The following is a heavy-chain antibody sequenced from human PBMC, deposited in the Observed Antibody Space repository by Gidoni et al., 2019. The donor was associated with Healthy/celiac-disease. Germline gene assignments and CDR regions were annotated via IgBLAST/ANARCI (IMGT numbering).Heavy chain of an antibody. CDR3: ATTPQITMVQGVIPQWDYYYGMDV. V-gene: IGHV3-33*01. Sequence: QVQLVESGGGVVQPGRSLRLSCAASGFTFSSYGMHWVRPAPGKGLEWVAVIWDDGSNKYYADSVKGRFTISRDNSKNTLYLQMNSLRAEDTAVYYCATTPQITMVQGVIPQWDYYYGMDVWGQGTTVTVSS. CDR2: IWDDGSNK. D-gene: IGHD3-10*01. J-gene: IGHJ6*02. CDR1: GFTFSSYG.